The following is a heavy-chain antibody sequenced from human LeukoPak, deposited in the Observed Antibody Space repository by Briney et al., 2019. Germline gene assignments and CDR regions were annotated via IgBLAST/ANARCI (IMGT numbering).Heavy chain of an antibody. CDR1: GYSFTSYW. J-gene: IGHJ3*02. D-gene: IGHD6-19*01. CDR2: IYPGDSDT. Sequence: GESLKISCKGSGYSFTSYWIGWVRQMPGKGLEWMGIIYPGDSDTRYSPSFQGQVTISADKSISTAYLQWSSLKASDTAMYYCARPTYAVAGPDAFDIWGQGTMVTVSS. V-gene: IGHV5-51*01. CDR3: ARPTYAVAGPDAFDI.